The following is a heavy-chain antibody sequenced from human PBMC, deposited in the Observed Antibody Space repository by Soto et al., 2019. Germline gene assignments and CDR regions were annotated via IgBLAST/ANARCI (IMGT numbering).Heavy chain of an antibody. CDR1: GGSISSGDYY. V-gene: IGHV4-30-4*01. CDR2: IYYSGST. CDR3: ARGKVCFGENVGNWFDP. J-gene: IGHJ5*02. D-gene: IGHD3-10*01. Sequence: QVQLQESGPGLVKPSQTLSLTCTVSGGSISSGDYYWSWIRQPPGKGLEWIGYIYYSGSTYYNPSLKSRVTISIDTAKNHVCRKLSSVTAADTAVYYCARGKVCFGENVGNWFDPWGQGTLVTVS.